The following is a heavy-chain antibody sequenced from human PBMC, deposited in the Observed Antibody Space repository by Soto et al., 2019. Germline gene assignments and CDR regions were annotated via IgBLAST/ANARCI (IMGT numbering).Heavy chain of an antibody. CDR1: GYTFTSYD. J-gene: IGHJ4*02. Sequence: ASVKVSCKASGYTFTSYDINWVRQATGQGLEWMGWMNPNSGNAGYAQKFQGRVTMTRNTSISTAYMELSSLRSEDTAVYYCARGRRRTATGWYYFDYWGQGTLVTVSS. CDR3: ARGRRRTATGWYYFDY. V-gene: IGHV1-8*01. D-gene: IGHD6-19*01. CDR2: MNPNSGNA.